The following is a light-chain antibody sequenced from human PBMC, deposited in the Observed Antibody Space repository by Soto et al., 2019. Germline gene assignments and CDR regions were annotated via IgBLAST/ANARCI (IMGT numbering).Light chain of an antibody. V-gene: IGKV3-11*01. CDR1: QSVGSY. J-gene: IGKJ4*01. CDR3: QQFSSYPLT. Sequence: EIVLTQYPATLSLSPGEGVTLSCRASQSVGSYLAWYQQKLGQAPRLLIYDASSRATGIPDRFSGGGSGTDFTLTISRLEPEDFAVYYCQQFSSYPLTFGGGTK. CDR2: DAS.